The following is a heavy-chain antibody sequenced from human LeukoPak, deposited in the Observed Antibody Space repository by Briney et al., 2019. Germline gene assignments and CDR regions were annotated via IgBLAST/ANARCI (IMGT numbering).Heavy chain of an antibody. CDR1: GGSISSYY. V-gene: IGHV4-59*01. CDR2: IYYSGST. CDR3: ARDRCSGGSCRPGY. Sequence: SETLSLTCTVSGGSISSYYWSWIRQPPGKGLEWIGYIYYSGSTNYNPSLKSRVTISVDTSKNQFSLKLSSVTAADTAVYYCARDRCSGGSCRPGYWGQGTLVTVSS. J-gene: IGHJ4*02. D-gene: IGHD2-15*01.